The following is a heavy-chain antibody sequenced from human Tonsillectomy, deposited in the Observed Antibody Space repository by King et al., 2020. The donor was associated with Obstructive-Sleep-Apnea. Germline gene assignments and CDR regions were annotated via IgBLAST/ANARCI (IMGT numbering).Heavy chain of an antibody. J-gene: IGHJ6*02. Sequence: VQLQESGPGLVKPSETLSLTCTVSGGSISSYYWSWIRQPPGKGLEWIGYIYYSGSTNYNSSLKSRVTISVDTSKNQFSLKLSSVTAADTAVYYCARGSYCSRTSCYESYYYYGMDVWGQGTTVTVSS. CDR1: GGSISSYY. V-gene: IGHV4-59*01. CDR3: ARGSYCSRTSCYESYYYYGMDV. CDR2: IYYSGST. D-gene: IGHD2-2*01.